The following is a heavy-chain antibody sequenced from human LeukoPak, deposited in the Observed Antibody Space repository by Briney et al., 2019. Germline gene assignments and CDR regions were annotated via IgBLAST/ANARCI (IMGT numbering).Heavy chain of an antibody. V-gene: IGHV3-11*01. CDR1: GFTFSDYY. Sequence: GGSPRLSCAASGFTFSDYYMSWIRQAPGKGLEWVSYISSSGSTIYYADSVKGRFTISRDNAKNSLYLQMNSLRAEDTALYYCAKGGYCSSTSCYNDYWGQGTLVTVSS. CDR3: AKGGYCSSTSCYNDY. D-gene: IGHD2-2*02. CDR2: ISSSGSTI. J-gene: IGHJ4*02.